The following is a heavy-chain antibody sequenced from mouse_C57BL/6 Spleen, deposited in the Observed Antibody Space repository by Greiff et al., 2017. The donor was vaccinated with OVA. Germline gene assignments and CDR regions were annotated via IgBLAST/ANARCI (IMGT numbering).Heavy chain of an antibody. Sequence: SGPELVKPGASVKISCKASGYAFSSSWMNWVKQRPGKGLEWIGRIYPGDGDTNYNGKFKGKATLTADKSSSTAYMQLSSLTSEDSAVYFCARGGEDYYAMDYWGQGTSVTVSS. CDR1: GYAFSSSW. V-gene: IGHV1-82*01. CDR3: ARGGEDYYAMDY. CDR2: IYPGDGDT. J-gene: IGHJ4*01.